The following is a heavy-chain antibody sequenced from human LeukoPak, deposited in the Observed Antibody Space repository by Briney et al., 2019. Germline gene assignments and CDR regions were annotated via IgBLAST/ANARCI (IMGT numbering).Heavy chain of an antibody. D-gene: IGHD6-19*01. CDR2: IYSGGST. V-gene: IGHV3-53*01. Sequence: GGSLRLSCAASGFTVSSNYMSWVRQAPGKGLEWVSVIYSGGSTYYADSVKGRFTISRDNSKNTLYLQMNSLRAEDTAEYYCARSSSGWLSVDYWGQGTLVTVSS. CDR1: GFTVSSNY. J-gene: IGHJ4*02. CDR3: ARSSSGWLSVDY.